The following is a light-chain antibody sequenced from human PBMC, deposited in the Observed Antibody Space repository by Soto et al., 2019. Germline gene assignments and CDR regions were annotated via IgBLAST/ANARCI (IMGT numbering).Light chain of an antibody. Sequence: EIVLTQSPVNLSMSPWERTTLSCRASQSVSSYLAWYQQKPGQAPRLLIYDASNRATGIPARFSGSGSGTDFTLTIDNLQPEDFAIYYCQQRNNWPPITFGQGTRLEIK. CDR2: DAS. J-gene: IGKJ5*01. CDR1: QSVSSY. CDR3: QQRNNWPPIT. V-gene: IGKV3-11*01.